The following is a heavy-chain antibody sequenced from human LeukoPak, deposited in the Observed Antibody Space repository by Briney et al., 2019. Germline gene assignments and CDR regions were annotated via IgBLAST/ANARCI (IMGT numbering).Heavy chain of an antibody. CDR1: GGSISSGGYS. CDR2: IYHSGST. V-gene: IGHV4-30-2*01. Sequence: SQTLSLTCAVSGGSISSGGYSWSWIRQPPGKGLEWIGYIYHSGSTYYNPSLKSRVTISVDRSKNQFSLKLSSVTAADTAVYYCARVLALDDAFDIWGQGTMVTVSS. J-gene: IGHJ3*02. CDR3: ARVLALDDAFDI.